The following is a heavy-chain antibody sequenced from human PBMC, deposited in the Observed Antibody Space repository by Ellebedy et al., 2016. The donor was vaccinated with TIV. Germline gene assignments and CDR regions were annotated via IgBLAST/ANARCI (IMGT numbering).Heavy chain of an antibody. V-gene: IGHV1-24*01. CDR2: FDPEDGET. Sequence: ASVKVSXKVSGYTLTELSMHWVRQAPGKGLEWMGGFDPEDGETIYAQKFQGRVTMTEDTSTDTAYMELSSLRSEDTAVYYCATGSPTHTMVRYGMDVWGQGTTVTVSS. CDR3: ATGSPTHTMVRYGMDV. J-gene: IGHJ6*02. D-gene: IGHD3-10*01. CDR1: GYTLTELS.